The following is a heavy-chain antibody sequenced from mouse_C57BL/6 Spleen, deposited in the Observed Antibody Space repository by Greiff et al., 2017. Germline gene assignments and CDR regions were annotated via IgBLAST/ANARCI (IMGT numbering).Heavy chain of an antibody. CDR3: AGSTFDY. J-gene: IGHJ2*01. Sequence: EVKLMESGGGLVKPGGSLKLSCAASGFTFSSYAMSWVRQTPEKRLEWVATISDGGSYTYYPDNVKGRFTISRDNAKNNLYLQMSHLKSEDTAMYYCAGSTFDYWGQGTTLTVSS. CDR1: GFTFSSYA. D-gene: IGHD5-1*01. V-gene: IGHV5-4*03. CDR2: ISDGGSYT.